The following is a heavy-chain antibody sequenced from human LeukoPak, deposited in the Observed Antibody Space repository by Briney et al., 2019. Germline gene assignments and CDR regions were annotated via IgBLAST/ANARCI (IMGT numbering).Heavy chain of an antibody. CDR2: ASDSGRS. D-gene: IGHD5/OR15-5a*01. CDR3: ATGGGIGVSHA. V-gene: IGHV4-39*01. CDR1: GGSISSSRFY. Sequence: SETLSLTCTVSGGSISSSRFYWNWIRQPPGKGLEWIGSASDSGRSYSNPSLKSRVTVSADTSKNQFYLRLSSVTAADTALYYCATGGGIGVSHAWGQGTLVPVSS. J-gene: IGHJ5*02.